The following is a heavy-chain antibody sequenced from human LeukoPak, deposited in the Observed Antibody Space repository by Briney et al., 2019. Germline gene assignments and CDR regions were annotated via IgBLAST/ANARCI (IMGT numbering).Heavy chain of an antibody. Sequence: SQTLSLTCTVSGGSISSGDYYWSWIRQPPGKGLEWIGYSYYSGSTYYNPSLKSRVTISVDTSKNQFSLKLSSVTAADTAVYYCARPICSGGSCHLGAFDIWGQGTMVTVSS. CDR2: SYYSGST. J-gene: IGHJ3*02. CDR1: GGSISSGDYY. CDR3: ARPICSGGSCHLGAFDI. D-gene: IGHD2-15*01. V-gene: IGHV4-30-4*08.